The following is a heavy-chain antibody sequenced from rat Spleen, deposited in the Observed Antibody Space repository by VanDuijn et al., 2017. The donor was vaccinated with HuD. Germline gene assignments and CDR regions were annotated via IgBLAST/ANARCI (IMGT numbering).Heavy chain of an antibody. Sequence: EVQLVESGGGLVQPGRSLKLSCAASGFTFTDYNMAWVRQAPKKGLEWVATISFVGGNTYYRDSVKGRFTNSRDNAENTLSLQMDSLRSEDTATYYCARQELRRLYWFAHWGQGTLVTVSS. CDR1: GFTFTDYN. J-gene: IGHJ3*01. D-gene: IGHD1-11*01. V-gene: IGHV5-7*01. CDR2: ISFVGGNT. CDR3: ARQELRRLYWFAH.